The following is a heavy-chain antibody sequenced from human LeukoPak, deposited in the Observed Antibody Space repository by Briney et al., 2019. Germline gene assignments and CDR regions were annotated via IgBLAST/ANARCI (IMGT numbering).Heavy chain of an antibody. Sequence: GGSLRLSCAASGFTFSSYEMNWVRQAPGKGLEWVSYISSSGSTIYYADSVKGRFTISRDNAKNSLYLQMNSLRAEDTAVYYCASPSIGYSPWNDISTATGYWGQGTLVTVSS. CDR3: ASPSIGYSPWNDISTATGY. CDR2: ISSSGSTI. D-gene: IGHD3-9*01. CDR1: GFTFSSYE. V-gene: IGHV3-48*03. J-gene: IGHJ4*02.